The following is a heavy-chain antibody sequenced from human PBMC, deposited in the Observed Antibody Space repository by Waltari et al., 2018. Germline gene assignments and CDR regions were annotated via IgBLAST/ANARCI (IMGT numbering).Heavy chain of an antibody. J-gene: IGHJ4*02. CDR2: IRSKAYGGTT. Sequence: EVQLVESGGGLVQPGRSLRLSCTASGFTFGDYAMSWVRQAPGKGLEWVGFIRSKAYGGTTEYAASGKGRFTISRDDSKSTAYLQMNSLKTEDTAVYYCTRALYYYDSSGYYGYWGQGTLVTVSS. D-gene: IGHD3-22*01. CDR1: GFTFGDYA. V-gene: IGHV3-49*04. CDR3: TRALYYYDSSGYYGY.